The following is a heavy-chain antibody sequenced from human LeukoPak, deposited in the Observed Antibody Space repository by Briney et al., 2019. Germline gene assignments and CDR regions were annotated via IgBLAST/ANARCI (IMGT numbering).Heavy chain of an antibody. CDR3: ARDRSGDSTAYYTDY. V-gene: IGHV3-66*01. CDR1: GFTVSSAY. D-gene: IGHD3-22*01. J-gene: IGHJ4*02. Sequence: GGSLRLSCAASGFTVSSAYMTWVRQAPGKGLERVSLINRGGSKIYADSVEGRFTISRDNTKNTVYLQMNSLRAEDTAVYYCARDRSGDSTAYYTDYWGQGTLVTVSS. CDR2: INRGGSK.